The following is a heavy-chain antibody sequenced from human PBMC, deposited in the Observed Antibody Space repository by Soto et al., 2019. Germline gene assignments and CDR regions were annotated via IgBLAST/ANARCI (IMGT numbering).Heavy chain of an antibody. J-gene: IGHJ4*02. CDR2: INHSGST. D-gene: IGHD4-17*01. Sequence: SETLSLTCAVYGGSFSGYYWSWIRQPPGKGLEWIGEINHSGSTNYNPSLKSRVTISVDTSKNQFSLKLSSVTAADTAVYYCARTRGSYGRFKVTTSIDYWGQGTLVTVSS. V-gene: IGHV4-34*01. CDR1: GGSFSGYY. CDR3: ARTRGSYGRFKVTTSIDY.